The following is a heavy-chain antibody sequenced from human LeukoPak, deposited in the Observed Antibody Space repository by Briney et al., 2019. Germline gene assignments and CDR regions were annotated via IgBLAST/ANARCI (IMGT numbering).Heavy chain of an antibody. Sequence: SETLSLTCTVSGDSISSSSYYWGWIRQPPGKGLEWIGSIYYSGSTYYNPSLKSRVTISVDTSKNQFSLKLNSVTAADTAVYYCARNRYYYGSGNYGVPNWFDPWGQGTLVTVSS. D-gene: IGHD3-10*01. J-gene: IGHJ5*02. CDR1: GDSISSSSYY. V-gene: IGHV4-39*01. CDR3: ARNRYYYGSGNYGVPNWFDP. CDR2: IYYSGST.